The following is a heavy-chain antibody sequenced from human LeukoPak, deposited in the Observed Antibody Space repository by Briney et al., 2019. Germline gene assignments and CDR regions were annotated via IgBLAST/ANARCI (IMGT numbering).Heavy chain of an antibody. J-gene: IGHJ6*02. CDR3: ATRSYGMDV. CDR2: IYHSGST. Sequence: SETLSLTCTVSGGSISSSSYYWGWIRQPPGKGLEWIGEIYHSGSTNYNPSLKSRVTISVDKSKNQFSLKLSSVTAADTAVYYCATRSYGMDVWGQGTTVTVSS. CDR1: GGSISSSSYY. V-gene: IGHV4-39*07.